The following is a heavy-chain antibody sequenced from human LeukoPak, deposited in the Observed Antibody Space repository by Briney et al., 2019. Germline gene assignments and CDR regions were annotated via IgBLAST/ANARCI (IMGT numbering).Heavy chain of an antibody. Sequence: ASVKVSCKASGYTFTSCGISWVRQAPGQGLEWMGWISAYNGNTNYAQKLQGRVTMTTDTSTSTAYMELRSLRSDDTAVYYCARDTSSYSPYYYYGMDVWGQGTTVTVSS. J-gene: IGHJ6*02. CDR2: ISAYNGNT. CDR1: GYTFTSCG. CDR3: ARDTSSYSPYYYYGMDV. V-gene: IGHV1-18*01. D-gene: IGHD2-21*01.